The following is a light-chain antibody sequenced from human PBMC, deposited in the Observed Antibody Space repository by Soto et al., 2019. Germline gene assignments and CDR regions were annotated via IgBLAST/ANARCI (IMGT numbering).Light chain of an antibody. CDR1: QSVSSY. J-gene: IGKJ1*01. Sequence: EVVLTQFPATLSLSPGDGATLSCRASQSVSSYLAWYQQKRGQAPRLLIYDTSTRASGVPDRFSGSGSGTEFTLTISSLQSEDFAVYYCQQYNNWPRTFGQGTKVDI. V-gene: IGKV3D-15*01. CDR2: DTS. CDR3: QQYNNWPRT.